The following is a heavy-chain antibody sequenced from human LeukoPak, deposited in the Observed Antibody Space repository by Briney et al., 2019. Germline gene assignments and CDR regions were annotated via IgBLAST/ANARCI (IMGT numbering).Heavy chain of an antibody. V-gene: IGHV4-61*02. D-gene: IGHD3-3*02. Sequence: SETLSLTCTVSGGSISSGSYYWSWIRQPAGKGLEWIGRIYTSGSTNYNPSLKRRVTISVDTSKNQFSLKLSSVTAADTAVYYCASGVLANDFDYWGQGTLVTVSS. CDR3: ASGVLANDFDY. J-gene: IGHJ4*02. CDR2: IYTSGST. CDR1: GGSISSGSYY.